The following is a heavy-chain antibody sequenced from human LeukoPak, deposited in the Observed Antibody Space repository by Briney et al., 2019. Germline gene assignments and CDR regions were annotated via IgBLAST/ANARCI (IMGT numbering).Heavy chain of an antibody. CDR2: INSDGSST. D-gene: IGHD3-3*01. CDR3: AREGHDFWSGYSDY. V-gene: IGHV3-74*01. CDR1: GFTFSSYW. Sequence: PGGSLRLSCAASGFTFSSYWMHWVRQAPGKGLVWVSRINSDGSSTSYADSVKGRFTISRDNAKDTLYLQMNSLRAEDTAVYYCAREGHDFWSGYSDYWGQGTLVTVPS. J-gene: IGHJ4*02.